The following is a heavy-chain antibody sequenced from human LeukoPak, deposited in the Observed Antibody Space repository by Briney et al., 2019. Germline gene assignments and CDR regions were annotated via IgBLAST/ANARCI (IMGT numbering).Heavy chain of an antibody. J-gene: IGHJ4*02. Sequence: GGSLRLSCAASGFTFSNYAMSWVRQAPGRGLEWVSTIVANGDTTYYADSVKGRFTISRDNSKDTLYVQMNSLRADDTALYYCAKGTRSSFRGYFEYWDQGTLVTVSP. D-gene: IGHD2-2*01. CDR1: GFTFSNYA. CDR2: IVANGDTT. CDR3: AKGTRSSFRGYFEY. V-gene: IGHV3-23*01.